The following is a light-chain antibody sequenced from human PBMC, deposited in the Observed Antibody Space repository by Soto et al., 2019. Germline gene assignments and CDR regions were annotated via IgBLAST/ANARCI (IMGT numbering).Light chain of an antibody. J-gene: IGKJ2*01. CDR2: GAA. CDR1: QTVSNSY. CDR3: QRYGSSPPYT. Sequence: EIVLTQSPGTLSLSPGERATLSCRASQTVSNSYLSWYQQKPGQAPRLLIYGAASRATGIPDRFSGSGSGTEFTLTISRLEPEDFAVYYCQRYGSSPPYTFGQGTKVDIE. V-gene: IGKV3-20*01.